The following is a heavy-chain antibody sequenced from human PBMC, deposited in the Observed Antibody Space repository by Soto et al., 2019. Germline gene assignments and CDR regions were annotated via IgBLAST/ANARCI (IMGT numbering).Heavy chain of an antibody. J-gene: IGHJ6*03. CDR1: GFTFNNYA. Sequence: GGSLRLSCAASGFTFNNYAMSWVRQAPGKGLEWVSALSHSGSSTYYADSVKGRFAISRDNSKNRLFLQMNSLRAEDTAVYYCAKDYSNPIYHYYMDVWGKGTTVTVSS. V-gene: IGHV3-23*01. CDR2: LSHSGSST. D-gene: IGHD4-4*01. CDR3: AKDYSNPIYHYYMDV.